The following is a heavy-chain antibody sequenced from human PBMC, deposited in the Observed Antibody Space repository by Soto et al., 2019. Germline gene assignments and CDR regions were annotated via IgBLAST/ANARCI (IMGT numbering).Heavy chain of an antibody. V-gene: IGHV3-73*01. D-gene: IGHD1-26*01. CDR3: TRLVGAIWFDP. J-gene: IGHJ5*02. CDR2: IRSKANSYAT. Sequence: GGSLRLSCAASGFTFSGSAMHWVRQASGKGLEWVGRIRSKANSYATAYAASVKGRFTISRDDSKNTAYLQMNSLKTEDTAVYYCTRLVGAIWFDPWGQGTLVTVSS. CDR1: GFTFSGSA.